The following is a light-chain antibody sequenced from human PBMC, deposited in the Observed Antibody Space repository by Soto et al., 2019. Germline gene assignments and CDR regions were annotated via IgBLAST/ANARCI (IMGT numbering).Light chain of an antibody. V-gene: IGKV1-8*01. J-gene: IGKJ5*01. CDR2: GAS. CDR1: QDIGSV. CDR3: QHYLNYPIT. Sequence: AIRMTQSPSSLSASTGDTVTITCRASQDIGSVLAWYQQKPGTAPKVLISGASNLHDGVPSRFSGSGSRTDFTLTITHLQSEDFATYYCQHYLNYPITFGQGTRLEIK.